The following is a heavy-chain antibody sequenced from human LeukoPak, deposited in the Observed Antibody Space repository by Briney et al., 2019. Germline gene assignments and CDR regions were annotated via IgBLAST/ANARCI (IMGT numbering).Heavy chain of an antibody. CDR3: ATLATAGTFYFDD. D-gene: IGHD6-13*01. J-gene: IGHJ4*02. Sequence: GESLKISCKGSGYIFTSYWIGWVRQMPGKGLEWMGFIYPADSDTRYSPSFQSQVALSADKSISTAYLRWSSLKASDTAMYYCATLATAGTFYFDDWGQGTLVSVSS. CDR1: GYIFTSYW. V-gene: IGHV5-51*01. CDR2: IYPADSDT.